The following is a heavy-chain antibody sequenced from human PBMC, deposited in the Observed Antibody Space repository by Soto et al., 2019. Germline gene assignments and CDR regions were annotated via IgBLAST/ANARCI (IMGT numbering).Heavy chain of an antibody. D-gene: IGHD2-15*01. V-gene: IGHV3-15*07. CDR1: GFSFNEAW. CDR2: IKTSAGGGAT. J-gene: IGHJ6*02. CDR3: NTGSVEGI. Sequence: EVQLVESAGGLVKPGGSLRLSCVASGFSFNEAWMNWVRQAPGQGLEWVGRIKTSAGGGATNYAAPVQGRFTISRDDSKNTLYLHMHSIRTEDTAISYGNTGSVEGIWGQGTTVIVPS.